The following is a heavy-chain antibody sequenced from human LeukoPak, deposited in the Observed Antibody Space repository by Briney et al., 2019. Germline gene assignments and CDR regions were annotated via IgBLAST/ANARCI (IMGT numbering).Heavy chain of an antibody. V-gene: IGHV1-46*01. D-gene: IGHD3-10*01. J-gene: IGHJ4*02. CDR1: GYTFTNYG. Sequence: ASVKVSCKASGYTFTNYGITWVRRAPGQGLEWMGIINPSGGSTSYAQKFQGRVTMTRDTSTSTVYMELSSLRSEDTAVYYCARAYRGVRGDFDYWGQGTLVTVSS. CDR3: ARAYRGVRGDFDY. CDR2: INPSGGST.